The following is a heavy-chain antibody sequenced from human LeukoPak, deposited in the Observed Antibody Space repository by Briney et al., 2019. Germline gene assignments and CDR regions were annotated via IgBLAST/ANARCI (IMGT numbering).Heavy chain of an antibody. CDR3: AKPGYSSSWYRMGYFDY. D-gene: IGHD6-13*01. CDR2: INPSGGST. CDR1: GYTFTSYY. Sequence: ASVNVSCKASGYTFTSYYMHWVRQAPGQGLEWMGIINPSGGSTSYAQKFQGRVTMTRDTSTSTVYMELSSLRSEDTAVYYCAKPGYSSSWYRMGYFDYWGQGTLVTVSS. V-gene: IGHV1-46*01. J-gene: IGHJ4*02.